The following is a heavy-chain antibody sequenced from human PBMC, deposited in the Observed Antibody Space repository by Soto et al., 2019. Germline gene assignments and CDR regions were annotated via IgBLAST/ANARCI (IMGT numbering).Heavy chain of an antibody. J-gene: IGHJ5*02. CDR3: ARDLRAVAGTDNWFDP. Sequence: PSETLSLTCTVSGGSISSYYWSWIRQPPGKGLEWIGYIYYSGSTNYNPSLKSRVTISVDTSKNQFSLKLSSVTAADTAVYYCARDLRAVAGTDNWFDPLGQGTLVTVSS. V-gene: IGHV4-59*01. D-gene: IGHD6-19*01. CDR2: IYYSGST. CDR1: GGSISSYY.